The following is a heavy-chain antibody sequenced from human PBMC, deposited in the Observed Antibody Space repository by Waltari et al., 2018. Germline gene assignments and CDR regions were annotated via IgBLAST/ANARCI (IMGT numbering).Heavy chain of an antibody. J-gene: IGHJ6*02. D-gene: IGHD3-22*01. CDR1: GGSISSYY. CDR3: ARDIQGSSGYYYGGAYYYGMDV. Sequence: QVQLQESGPGLVKPSETLSLTCTVSGGSISSYYWSWIRQPPGKGPEWIGYIYYSGSTNYNPSLKSRVTISVDTSKNQFSLKLSSVTAADTAVYYCARDIQGSSGYYYGGAYYYGMDVWGQGTTVTVSS. CDR2: IYYSGST. V-gene: IGHV4-59*01.